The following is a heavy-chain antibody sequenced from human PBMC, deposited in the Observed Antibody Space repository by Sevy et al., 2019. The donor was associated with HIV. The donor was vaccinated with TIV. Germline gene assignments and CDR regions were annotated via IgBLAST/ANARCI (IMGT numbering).Heavy chain of an antibody. V-gene: IGHV1-18*01. CDR1: GYTFTSYG. Sequence: ASVKVSCKASGYTFTSYGISWVRQAPGQGLEWMGWISAYNGNTNYAQKLQGRVTMTTDTSTSTAYMELRSLRSDDTAVDYCARHADNIVVVPAAHSPNWFDPWGQGTLVTVSS. J-gene: IGHJ5*02. CDR2: ISAYNGNT. CDR3: ARHADNIVVVPAAHSPNWFDP. D-gene: IGHD2-2*01.